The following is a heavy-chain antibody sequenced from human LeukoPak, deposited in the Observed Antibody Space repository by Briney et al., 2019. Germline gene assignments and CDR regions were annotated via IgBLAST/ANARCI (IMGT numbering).Heavy chain of an antibody. D-gene: IGHD4-17*01. CDR3: ARDPLYGYFDY. Sequence: GGSLRLSCAASGFTVSSNYMSWIRQAPGKGLEWVSIFYSGGYTYYADSVKGRFTISRDNSKNTLYLQMNSLRAEDTAVYYCARDPLYGYFDYWGQGTLVTVSS. V-gene: IGHV3-66*02. CDR2: FYSGGYT. CDR1: GFTVSSNY. J-gene: IGHJ4*02.